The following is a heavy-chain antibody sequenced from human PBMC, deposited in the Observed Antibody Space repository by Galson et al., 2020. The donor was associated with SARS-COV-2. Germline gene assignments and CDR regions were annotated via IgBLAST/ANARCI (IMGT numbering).Heavy chain of an antibody. CDR2: IWYDGSNK. J-gene: IGHJ4*02. V-gene: IGHV3-33*01. Sequence: GGSLRLSCAASGFTFSSYGMHWVRQAPGKGLEWVAVIWYDGSNKYYADSVKCRFTISRDNSKNTLYLQMNSLRAEDTAVYYWARRWFGELAALDYWGQGTLVTVSS. D-gene: IGHD3-10*01. CDR1: GFTFSSYG. CDR3: ARRWFGELAALDY.